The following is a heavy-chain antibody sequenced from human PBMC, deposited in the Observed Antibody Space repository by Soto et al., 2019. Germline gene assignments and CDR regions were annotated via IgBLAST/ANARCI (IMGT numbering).Heavy chain of an antibody. CDR3: STRAYDTNGYYRFDP. CDR1: GGSFSGHS. CDR2: INHSVRV. J-gene: IGHJ5*01. V-gene: IGHV4-34*01. D-gene: IGHD3-22*01. Sequence: SETLSLTCAVYGGSFSGHSWTWIRQSPGKGLEWIGDINHSVRVNYSPSLKSRVTISLDTSKNQFSLTLSAVTAADTAMYYCSTRAYDTNGYYRFDPWGQGTLVTVSP.